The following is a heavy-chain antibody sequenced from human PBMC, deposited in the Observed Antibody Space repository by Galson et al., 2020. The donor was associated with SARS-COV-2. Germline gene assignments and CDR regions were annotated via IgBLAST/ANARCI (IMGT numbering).Heavy chain of an antibody. J-gene: IGHJ4*02. CDR1: GFTFSSYG. CDR3: ARDVAWGFAGGDC. V-gene: IGHV3-33*01. CDR2: ICYDGSNK. D-gene: IGHD7-27*01. Sequence: GGSLRLSCAASGFTFSSYGIHWVRQPPGKGLEWVAVICYDGSNKYYADSVKGRFTISRDNSKNTLYLQMNSLRAEDTAVYYCARDVAWGFAGGDCWGQGTLVTVSS.